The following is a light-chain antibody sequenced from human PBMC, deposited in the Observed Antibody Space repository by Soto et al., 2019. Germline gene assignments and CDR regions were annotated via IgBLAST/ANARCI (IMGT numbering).Light chain of an antibody. CDR3: AARDDSPNAYV. CDR1: NSNIGTNT. J-gene: IGLJ1*01. Sequence: QSVLSQPPSASGTPGQRVTISCSGGNSNIGTNTVNWYQHFPGTAPRLLIFSNDQRPSGVPDRFSGSKSGTSSSLAISGLDCEDDPDYYCAARDDSPNAYVLGTGTKVPVL. V-gene: IGLV1-44*01. CDR2: SND.